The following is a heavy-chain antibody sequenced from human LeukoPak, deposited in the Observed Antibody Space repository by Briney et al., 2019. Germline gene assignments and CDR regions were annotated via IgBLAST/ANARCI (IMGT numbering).Heavy chain of an antibody. CDR3: AREAGDSSWYPRWRPSWFDP. V-gene: IGHV1-8*01. D-gene: IGHD6-13*01. CDR2: MNPNSGNT. CDR1: GYTFTSYD. J-gene: IGHJ5*02. Sequence: PMASVKVSCKASGYTFTSYDINWVRQATGQGLEWMGWMNPNSGNTGYAQKFQGRVTMTRNTSISTAYMELSSLRSEDTAVYYCAREAGDSSWYPRWRPSWFDPWGQGTLVTVSS.